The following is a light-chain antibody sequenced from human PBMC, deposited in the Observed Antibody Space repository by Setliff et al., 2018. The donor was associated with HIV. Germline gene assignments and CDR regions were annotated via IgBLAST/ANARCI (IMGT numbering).Light chain of an antibody. J-gene: IGLJ1*01. CDR2: YDS. CDR3: QVWDSSSGLYV. Sequence: FELTQPPSVSVAPGKTARITCGGNNIGSKSVHWYQQKPGQAPVLVIYYDSDRPSGIPERFSGSNSGNTATLTITRVEAGEEADYYCQVWDSSSGLYVFGTGTKVTV. V-gene: IGLV3-21*04. CDR1: NIGSKS.